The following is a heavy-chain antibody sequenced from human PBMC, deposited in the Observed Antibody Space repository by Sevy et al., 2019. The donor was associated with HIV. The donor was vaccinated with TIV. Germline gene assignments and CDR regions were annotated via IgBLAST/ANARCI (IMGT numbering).Heavy chain of an antibody. J-gene: IGHJ4*02. V-gene: IGHV3-23*01. D-gene: IGHD2-8*01. CDR1: GFTFSKYS. CDR3: AREGCTKPHDY. CDR2: LSFGCGEI. Sequence: GGSLRLSCAASGFTFSKYSMSWVRQPPGKGLGWVSTLSFGCGEINYADSVKGRFTISRVNSKNSVYLQMNNLRPEDTAVYYCAREGCTKPHDYWGQGTLVTVSS.